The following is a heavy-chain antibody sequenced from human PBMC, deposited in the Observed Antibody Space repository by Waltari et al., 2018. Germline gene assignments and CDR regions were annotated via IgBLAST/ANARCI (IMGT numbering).Heavy chain of an antibody. J-gene: IGHJ4*02. CDR1: GGTFSSYA. V-gene: IGHV1-69*01. D-gene: IGHD4-17*01. CDR2: IIPIFGTA. Sequence: QVQLVQSGAVVKKPGSSVKVSCKASGGTFSSYALSWVRQAPGPGLEWMGGIIPIFGTANYAQKFQGRVTITADESTSTAYMELSSLGYEDTAVYYCASGAGTVTIFDYWGQGTLVTVSS. CDR3: ASGAGTVTIFDY.